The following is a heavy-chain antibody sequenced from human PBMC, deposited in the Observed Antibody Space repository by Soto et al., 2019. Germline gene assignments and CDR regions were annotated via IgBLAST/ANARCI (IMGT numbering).Heavy chain of an antibody. CDR2: INPNSGGT. D-gene: IGHD2-8*01. J-gene: IGHJ4*02. Sequence: QVQLVQSGAEVKKPGASVKVSCKASGYTFTGYYMHWVRQAPGHGLEWMGWINPNSGGTNYAQKFQGWVTMTRDTSISPAYMEMSRLRSDDTAVYYCARGPAIVLMVYAVENNYFDSWGQGTLVTVSS. CDR3: ARGPAIVLMVYAVENNYFDS. V-gene: IGHV1-2*04. CDR1: GYTFTGYY.